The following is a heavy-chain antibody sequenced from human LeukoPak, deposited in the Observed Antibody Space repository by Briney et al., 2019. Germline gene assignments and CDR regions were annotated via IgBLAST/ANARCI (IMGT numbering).Heavy chain of an antibody. J-gene: IGHJ3*02. CDR3: AVITHRGPHDTFDI. V-gene: IGHV4-30-2*01. Sequence: SETLSLTCAVSGGSISSGGYSWSWIRQPPGKGLEWIGYIYHSGSTYYNPSLKSRVTISVDRSKNQFSLKLSSVTAADTAVYYCAVITHRGPHDTFDIWGQGTMVTASS. CDR2: IYHSGST. CDR1: GGSISSGGYS. D-gene: IGHD1-14*01.